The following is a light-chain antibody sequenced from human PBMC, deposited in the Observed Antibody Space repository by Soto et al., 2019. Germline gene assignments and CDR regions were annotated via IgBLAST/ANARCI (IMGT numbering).Light chain of an antibody. CDR2: GAS. CDR1: QRVRNS. V-gene: IGKV3-15*01. CDR3: QHYNNWPPAWT. J-gene: IGKJ1*01. Sequence: EIVMTQSPATLAVSRGERPTLSFRASQRVRNSLAGFQQRPGLPPRLLIDGASTRATGIPARFSGSGSGTEFTPPIRSLQSEAFALYYCQHYNNWPPAWTFGQGTKV.